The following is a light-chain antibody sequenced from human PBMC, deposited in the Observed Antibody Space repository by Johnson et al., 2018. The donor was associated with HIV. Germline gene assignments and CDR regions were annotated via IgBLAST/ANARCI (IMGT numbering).Light chain of an antibody. V-gene: IGLV1-51*01. J-gene: IGLJ1*01. CDR3: GTWDSSLYVFV. Sequence: QSVLTQPPSVSAAPGQKVTISCSGSSCDIGDNYVSWHQQLPGTAPKLLIYENKARPSGIPDRFSGSKSATSATLAITGLQTGDEADYYCGTWDSSLYVFVFGSGTKVTVL. CDR2: ENK. CDR1: SCDIGDNY.